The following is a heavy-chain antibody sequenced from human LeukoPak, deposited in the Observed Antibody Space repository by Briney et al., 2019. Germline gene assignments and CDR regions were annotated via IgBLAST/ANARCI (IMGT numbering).Heavy chain of an antibody. CDR3: ARGTIPGVVIKD. D-gene: IGHD3-3*01. J-gene: IGHJ4*02. Sequence: GASVKVSRKASGYTFTSYDINWVRQATGQGLEWMGWMNPNSGNTGYAQKFQGRVTITRNTSISTAYMELSSLRSEDTAVYYCARGTIPGVVIKDWGQGTLVTVSS. V-gene: IGHV1-8*03. CDR1: GYTFTSYD. CDR2: MNPNSGNT.